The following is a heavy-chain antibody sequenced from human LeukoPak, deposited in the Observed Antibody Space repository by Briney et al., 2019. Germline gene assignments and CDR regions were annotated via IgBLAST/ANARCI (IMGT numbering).Heavy chain of an antibody. CDR3: ARDLGVDYYGSGVDY. CDR1: GYTFTSNY. J-gene: IGHJ4*02. Sequence: ASVKVSCKASGYTFTSNYIHWVRQAPGQGLEWMGMIYPRDGSTSYAQKFQGRVTMTRDTSTSTVYMELSSLRSEDTAVYYCARDLGVDYYGSGVDYWGQGTLVTVSS. CDR2: IYPRDGST. V-gene: IGHV1-46*01. D-gene: IGHD3-10*01.